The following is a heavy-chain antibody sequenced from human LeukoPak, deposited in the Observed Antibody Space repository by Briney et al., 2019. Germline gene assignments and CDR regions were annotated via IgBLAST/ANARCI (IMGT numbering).Heavy chain of an antibody. CDR3: ARDPSLAVVDY. CDR2: ISYDGSNK. CDR1: GFTFSSYA. D-gene: IGHD2-15*01. J-gene: IGHJ4*02. V-gene: IGHV3-30-3*01. Sequence: GGSLRLSCAASGFTFSSYAMHWVRQAPGKGLEWVAVISYDGSNKYYADSVKGRFTISRDYSKNTLYLQMNSLRAEDTAVYYCARDPSLAVVDYWGQGTLVTVSS.